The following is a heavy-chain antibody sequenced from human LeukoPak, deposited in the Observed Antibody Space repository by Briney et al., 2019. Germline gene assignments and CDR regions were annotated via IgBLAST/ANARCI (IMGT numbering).Heavy chain of an antibody. CDR3: ALMVRGTTPGTDY. J-gene: IGHJ4*02. Sequence: SETLSLTCAVYGGSFSGYYWSWIRQPPGKGLEWIGEINHSGSTNYNPSLKSRVTISVDTSKNQFSLKLSSVTAADTAVYYCALMVRGTTPGTDYWGQGTLVTVPS. CDR1: GGSFSGYY. CDR2: INHSGST. D-gene: IGHD3-10*01. V-gene: IGHV4-34*01.